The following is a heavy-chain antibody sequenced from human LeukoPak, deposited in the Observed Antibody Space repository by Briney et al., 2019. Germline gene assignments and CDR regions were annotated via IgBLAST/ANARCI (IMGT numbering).Heavy chain of an antibody. Sequence: XSXXWMSXXRQAPGKGXEWVANIKQDGSERYYVDSVKGRFTISRDNAKNSLYLQMNSLRAEDTAVYYCARDPFGDYVFDYWGQGTLVTVSS. CDR2: IKQDGSER. J-gene: IGHJ4*02. CDR1: XSXXW. CDR3: ARDPFGDYVFDY. D-gene: IGHD4-17*01. V-gene: IGHV3-7*01.